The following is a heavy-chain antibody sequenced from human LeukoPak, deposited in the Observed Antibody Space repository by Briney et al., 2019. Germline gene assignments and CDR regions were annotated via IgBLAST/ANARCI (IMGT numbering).Heavy chain of an antibody. V-gene: IGHV3-23*01. D-gene: IGHD5-12*01. Sequence: GGSLRLSCVAPGFSFSNYGMSWVRQAPGKGLEWVSTITGSTSTTYYTDSVKGRFTISTDNLKITLNLQMNSLRPDDTAVYFCAKGHIDSRYLLFDSWGQGILVTVSS. CDR2: ITGSTSTT. CDR3: AKGHIDSRYLLFDS. J-gene: IGHJ4*02. CDR1: GFSFSNYG.